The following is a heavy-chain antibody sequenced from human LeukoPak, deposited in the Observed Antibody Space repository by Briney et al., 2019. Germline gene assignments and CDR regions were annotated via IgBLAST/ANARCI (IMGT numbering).Heavy chain of an antibody. CDR1: GFTFSRYW. V-gene: IGHV3-74*01. Sequence: PGGSLRLSCAASGFTFSRYWMHWVRQAPGKGLVWVSRINTDGSSASYADSVKGRFTISRDNAKNTLYLQMNSLRGEDTAVYYCARAFYYSDNSGDFPWGQGTLVTVSS. J-gene: IGHJ5*02. CDR2: INTDGSSA. CDR3: ARAFYYSDNSGDFP. D-gene: IGHD3-22*01.